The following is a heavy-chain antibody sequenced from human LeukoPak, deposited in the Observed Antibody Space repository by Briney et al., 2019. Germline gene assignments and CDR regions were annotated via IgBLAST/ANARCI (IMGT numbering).Heavy chain of an antibody. V-gene: IGHV4-59*08. CDR3: ARQTGSGLFILP. D-gene: IGHD3/OR15-3a*01. CDR2: IYYSGST. J-gene: IGHJ4*02. Sequence: PSETLSLTCTVSGDSISSYYWTWIRQPPGKGLEWIGYIYYSGSTNYNPSLKSRVTISVKTSKNQFSLRLTSVTAADTAVYYCARQTGSGLFILPGGQGTLVTVSS. CDR1: GDSISSYY.